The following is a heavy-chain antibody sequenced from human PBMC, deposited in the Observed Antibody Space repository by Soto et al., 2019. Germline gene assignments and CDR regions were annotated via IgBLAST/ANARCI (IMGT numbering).Heavy chain of an antibody. V-gene: IGHV3-7*01. CDR3: ANSVSPTGRGMSSDWIFDY. CDR1: GFTFSSYW. Sequence: GGSLRLSCAASGFTFSSYWMSWVRQAPGKGLEWVANIKQDGSEKYYVDSVKGRFTISRDNAKNSLYLQMNSLRAEDTAVYYCANSVSPTGRGMSSDWIFDYWGQGTLVTVSS. CDR2: IKQDGSEK. J-gene: IGHJ4*02. D-gene: IGHD6-19*01.